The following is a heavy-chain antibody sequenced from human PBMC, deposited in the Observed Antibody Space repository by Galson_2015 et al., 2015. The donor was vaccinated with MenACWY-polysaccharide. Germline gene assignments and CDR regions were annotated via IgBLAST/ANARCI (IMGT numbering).Heavy chain of an antibody. V-gene: IGHV3-74*03. D-gene: IGHD2-15*01. CDR2: INSDGSSA. J-gene: IGHJ3*01. Sequence: SLRLSCAASGFSISTYWMHWVRQVPGKGLMWVSRINSDGSSATYADSVRGRLTFSRDNAKNTVYLQLNSLRVEDTAVYYCARGFCSGGACIRWDDAFDFRGQGTMVIVSS. CDR3: ARGFCSGGACIRWDDAFDF. CDR1: GFSISTYW.